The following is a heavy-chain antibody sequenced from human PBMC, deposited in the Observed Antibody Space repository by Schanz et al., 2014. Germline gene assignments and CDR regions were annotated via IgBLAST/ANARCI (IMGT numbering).Heavy chain of an antibody. D-gene: IGHD3-9*01. CDR1: GYSFTDYA. CDR2: IIPILDKT. J-gene: IGHJ6*02. Sequence: QVQLVQFGAEVKKPGASVKVSCKASGYSFTDYAIHWVRQAPGQGLEWMGRIIPILDKTNYAQKFQGRVTMTADKSTSTVYMEVSGLRSEDTAVYYCAKVDRTRYYAMDVWGQGTTVTVSS. CDR3: AKVDRTRYYAMDV. V-gene: IGHV1-69*09.